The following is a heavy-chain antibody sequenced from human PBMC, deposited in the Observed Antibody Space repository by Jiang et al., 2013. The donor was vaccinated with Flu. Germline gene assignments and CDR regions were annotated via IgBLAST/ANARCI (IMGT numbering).Heavy chain of an antibody. CDR2: IYYSGST. V-gene: IGHV4-39*07. CDR3: ARDNCSGGSCYSDYYYYYGMDV. CDR1: GGSISSSSYY. D-gene: IGHD2-15*01. Sequence: GLVKPSETLSLTCTVSGGSISSSSYYWGWIRQPPGKGPEWIGSIYYSGSTYYNPSLKSRVTISVDTSKNQFSLKLSSVTAADTAVYYCARDNCSGGSCYSDYYYYYGMDVWGQGTTVTVSS. J-gene: IGHJ6*02.